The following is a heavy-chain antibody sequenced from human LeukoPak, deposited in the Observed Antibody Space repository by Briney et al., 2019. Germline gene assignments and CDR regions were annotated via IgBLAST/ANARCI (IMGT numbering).Heavy chain of an antibody. D-gene: IGHD2/OR15-2a*01. CDR3: ARGGFSTATAPDY. CDR1: GGSLSSYY. V-gene: IGHV4-59*06. Sequence: PSETLSLTCTVSGGSLSSYYWSGIRQHPGKGLEWIGYIYYSGSTYYNPSLKSRVTISVDTSKNQFSLKLSSVTAADTAVYYCARGGFSTATAPDYWGQGTLVTVSS. CDR2: IYYSGST. J-gene: IGHJ4*02.